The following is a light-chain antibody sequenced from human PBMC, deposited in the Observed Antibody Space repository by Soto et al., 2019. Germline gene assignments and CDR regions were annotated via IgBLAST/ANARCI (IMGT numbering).Light chain of an antibody. Sequence: LTHPSSVSGSPGQSITISCTGTSSDVGAYDYVSWYQQHPGTAPKLIIYDVSHRPSGVSDRFSGSKSGNTASLTISGLQAEDEANYYCTSYSGITTLGVFGTGTKVTVL. V-gene: IGLV2-14*03. CDR1: SSDVGAYDY. CDR3: TSYSGITTLGV. CDR2: DVS. J-gene: IGLJ1*01.